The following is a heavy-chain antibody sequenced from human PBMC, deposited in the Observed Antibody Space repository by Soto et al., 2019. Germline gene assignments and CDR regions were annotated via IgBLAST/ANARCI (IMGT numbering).Heavy chain of an antibody. Sequence: PGGSLRLSCAASGFTFSSYAMSWVRQAPGKGLEWVSAISGSGGSTYYADSVKGQFTISRDNSKNTLYLQMNSLRAEDTAVYYCAKGQYYYGSGSLARSNWFDPWGQGTLVTVSS. V-gene: IGHV3-23*01. CDR3: AKGQYYYGSGSLARSNWFDP. D-gene: IGHD3-10*01. J-gene: IGHJ5*02. CDR2: ISGSGGST. CDR1: GFTFSSYA.